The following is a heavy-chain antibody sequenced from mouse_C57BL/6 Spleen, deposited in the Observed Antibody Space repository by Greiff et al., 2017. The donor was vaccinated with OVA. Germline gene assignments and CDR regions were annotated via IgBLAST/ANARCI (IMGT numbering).Heavy chain of an antibody. Sequence: QLQQSGPELVKPGASVKISCKASGYAFSSSWMNWVKQRPGKGLEWIGRIYPGDGDTNYNGKFKGKATLTADKSSSTAYMQLSSLTSEDSAVYFCARGLTGLDYWGQGTTLTVSS. CDR1: GYAFSSSW. J-gene: IGHJ2*01. CDR2: IYPGDGDT. D-gene: IGHD3-1*01. CDR3: ARGLTGLDY. V-gene: IGHV1-82*01.